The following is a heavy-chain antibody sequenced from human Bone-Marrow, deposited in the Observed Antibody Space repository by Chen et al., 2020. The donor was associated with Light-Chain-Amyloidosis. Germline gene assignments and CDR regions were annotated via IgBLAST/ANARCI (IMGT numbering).Heavy chain of an antibody. CDR1: GFTFSTHA. CDR2: IWDDGSNK. Sequence: QEELVESGGGVVQPGRSLRLSCAASGFTFSTHAMHWVRQAPGKGLEWVACIWDDGSNKHYADSVKGRFTISRDNSKNTVFLEMNSLRAEDTAVYFCARDPPGSGFAFDYWGQGTLVTVSS. V-gene: IGHV3-33*01. J-gene: IGHJ4*02. D-gene: IGHD3-10*01. CDR3: ARDPPGSGFAFDY.